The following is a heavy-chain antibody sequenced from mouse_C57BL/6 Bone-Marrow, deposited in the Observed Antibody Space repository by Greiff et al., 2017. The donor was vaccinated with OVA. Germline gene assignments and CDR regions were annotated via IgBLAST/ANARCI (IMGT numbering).Heavy chain of an antibody. V-gene: IGHV5-4*01. Sequence: VQLVESGGGLVKPGGSLKLSCAASGFTFSSYAMSWVRQTPEKRLEWVATISDGGSYTYYPDNVKGRFTISRDNAKNNLYLQMSHLKSEDTAMYYCARALYYFDYWGQGTTLSVSS. CDR2: ISDGGSYT. CDR3: ARALYYFDY. CDR1: GFTFSSYA. J-gene: IGHJ2*01. D-gene: IGHD1-1*01.